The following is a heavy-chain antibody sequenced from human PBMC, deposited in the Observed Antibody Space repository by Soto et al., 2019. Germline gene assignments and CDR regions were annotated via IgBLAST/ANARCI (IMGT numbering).Heavy chain of an antibody. CDR1: GFTFSSYA. V-gene: IGHV3-23*01. CDR3: AKRTTGWYFDL. CDR2: ISGSGGST. J-gene: IGHJ2*01. Sequence: EVQLLEYGGGLVQPGGSLRLSCAASGFTFSSYAMNWVRQAPGKGLEWVSVISGSGGSTYYADSVKGRFTISRDNSKNTLYLQMNSLRAEDTAVYYCAKRTTGWYFDLWGHGTLVTVSS.